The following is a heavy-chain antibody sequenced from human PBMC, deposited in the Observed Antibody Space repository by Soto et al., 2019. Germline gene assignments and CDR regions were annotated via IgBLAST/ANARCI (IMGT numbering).Heavy chain of an antibody. CDR3: AKEELPTYYYYHYYMDV. D-gene: IGHD1-7*01. CDR1: GCTFSSYS. J-gene: IGHJ6*03. CDR2: ISSSSSYI. V-gene: IGHV3-21*01. Sequence: VGSLRLSCAASGCTFSSYSINWVRQAPGKGLEWISSISSSSSYIYYADSVKGRFTISRDNAKNSLYLQMNSLRAEDTAVYYCAKEELPTYYYYHYYMDVWGKGTTVTVSS.